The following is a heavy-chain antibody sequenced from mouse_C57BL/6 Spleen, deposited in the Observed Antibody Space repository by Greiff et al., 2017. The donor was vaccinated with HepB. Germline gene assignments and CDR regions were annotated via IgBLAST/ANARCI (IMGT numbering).Heavy chain of an antibody. V-gene: IGHV1-81*01. D-gene: IGHD1-1*01. CDR1: GYTFTSYG. J-gene: IGHJ2*01. CDR3: ARTEGKTYYGSKDY. Sequence: VKLKESGAELARPGASVKLSCKASGYTFTSYGLSWVKQRTGQGLEWIGEIYPRSGNTYYNEKFKGKATLTADKSSSTAYMELRSLTSEDSAVYFCARTEGKTYYGSKDYWGQGTTLTVSS. CDR2: IYPRSGNT.